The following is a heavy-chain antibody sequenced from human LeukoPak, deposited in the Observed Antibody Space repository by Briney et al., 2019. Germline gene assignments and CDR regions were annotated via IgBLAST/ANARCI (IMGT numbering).Heavy chain of an antibody. V-gene: IGHV3-53*01. Sequence: PGGSLRLSCVASGFTVTRSHMSWIRQAPGKALEWVSLISSDGNIDYADSVKGRFTISRDISKNALYLQMNSLRVEDTAVYYCVIGDIGFDQGGPGALVTV. CDR2: ISSDGNI. CDR3: VIGDIGFDQ. J-gene: IGHJ1*01. D-gene: IGHD3-9*01. CDR1: GFTVTRSH.